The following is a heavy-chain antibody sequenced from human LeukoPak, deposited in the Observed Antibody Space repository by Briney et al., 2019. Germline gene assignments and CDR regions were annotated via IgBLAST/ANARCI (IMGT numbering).Heavy chain of an antibody. CDR1: GFTFTSYS. J-gene: IGHJ5*02. CDR3: ARVVAVAGKDSFDP. V-gene: IGHV3-48*04. Sequence: PGGSLRLSCAASGFTFTSYSMNWVRQAPGRGLEWVSYISSSSDAIHYADSVKGRFTISRDNAKNSLYLQMNSLRAEDTAVYYCARVVAVAGKDSFDPWGQGTLVTVSS. CDR2: ISSSSDAI. D-gene: IGHD6-19*01.